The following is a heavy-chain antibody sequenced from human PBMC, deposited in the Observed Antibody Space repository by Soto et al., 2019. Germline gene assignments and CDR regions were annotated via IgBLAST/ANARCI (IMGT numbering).Heavy chain of an antibody. V-gene: IGHV1-2*02. Sequence: ASVKVSCKASGYTFTGYYMHWVRQAPGQGLEWMGWINPNSGGTNYAQKFQGRVTMTRDTSISTACMELSRLRSDDTAVYYCASGYGDYTRQFDYWGQGTLVTVSS. CDR3: ASGYGDYTRQFDY. CDR2: INPNSGGT. D-gene: IGHD4-17*01. J-gene: IGHJ4*02. CDR1: GYTFTGYY.